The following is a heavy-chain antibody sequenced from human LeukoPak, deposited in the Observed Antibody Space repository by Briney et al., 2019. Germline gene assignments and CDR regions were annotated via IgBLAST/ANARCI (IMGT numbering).Heavy chain of an antibody. CDR3: ARTPYYDILTGHGTRYMDV. CDR2: FSGSGGST. D-gene: IGHD3-9*01. CDR1: GFTFSSYA. J-gene: IGHJ6*03. Sequence: GGSLRLSCAASGFTFSSYAMSWVRQAPGKGLEWVSAFSGSGGSTYYADSVKGRFTISRDNSKNTVYLQMNSLRAEDTAVYYCARTPYYDILTGHGTRYMDVWGKGTTVTVSS. V-gene: IGHV3-23*01.